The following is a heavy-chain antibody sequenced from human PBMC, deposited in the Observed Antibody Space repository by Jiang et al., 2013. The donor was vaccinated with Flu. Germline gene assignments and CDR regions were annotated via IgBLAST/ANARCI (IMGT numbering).Heavy chain of an antibody. D-gene: IGHD6-19*01. CDR2: IYYSGST. CDR1: GGSISNYY. CDR3: ARGGWSLDF. V-gene: IGHV4-59*01. Sequence: PGLVKPSETLSLTCTVSGGSISNYYWSWIRQPPGKGLEWIGYIYYSGSTNYNPSLKSRVTISVETSKNQFSLKLRSVTAADTAVYYCARGGWSLDFWGQGTLVTVSS. J-gene: IGHJ4*02.